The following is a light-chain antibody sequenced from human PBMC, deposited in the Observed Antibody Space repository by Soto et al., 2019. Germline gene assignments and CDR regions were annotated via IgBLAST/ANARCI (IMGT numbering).Light chain of an antibody. CDR1: QDVSGDY. J-gene: IGKJ5*01. Sequence: EIVLTQSPGTLSLSPGERATLSCRASQDVSGDYLSWYQQKPGRSPTLFIYNGSRRATGVPDRFSGSGSQPDVTLTISRLEPEDFAVYYCQHYDGSPPITFGQGTRLEIK. CDR2: NGS. V-gene: IGKV3-20*01. CDR3: QHYDGSPPIT.